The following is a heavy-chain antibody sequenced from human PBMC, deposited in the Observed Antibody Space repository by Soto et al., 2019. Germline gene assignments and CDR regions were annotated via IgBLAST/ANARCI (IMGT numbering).Heavy chain of an antibody. CDR3: ARRDYYDSTGYMNY. CDR2: IYHRGAT. CDR1: GASITTPNW. J-gene: IGHJ4*02. D-gene: IGHD3-22*01. Sequence: SETLSLTCASSGASITTPNWWHWVRQPPGKGLEWIGEIYHRGATNSNPSLESRVTMSIDKSKNQFSLKLSSLTAADTAFYYCARRDYYDSTGYMNYWGQGALVTVS. V-gene: IGHV4-4*02.